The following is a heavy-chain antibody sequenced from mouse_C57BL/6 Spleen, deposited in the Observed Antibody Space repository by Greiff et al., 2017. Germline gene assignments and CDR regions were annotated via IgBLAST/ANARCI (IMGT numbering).Heavy chain of an antibody. J-gene: IGHJ4*01. V-gene: IGHV1-80*01. CDR1: GYAFSSYW. Sequence: VQLQQSGAELVKPGASVKISCKASGYAFSSYWMNWVKQRPGKGLEWIGQIYPGDGDTNYNGKFKGKATLTADKSSSTAYMQLSSLTSEDSAVYFCARSTTAQAAYYAMDYWGQGTSVTVSS. CDR2: IYPGDGDT. D-gene: IGHD3-2*02. CDR3: ARSTTAQAAYYAMDY.